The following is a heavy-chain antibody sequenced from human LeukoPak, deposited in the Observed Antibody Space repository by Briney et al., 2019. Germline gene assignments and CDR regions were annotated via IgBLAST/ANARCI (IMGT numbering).Heavy chain of an antibody. CDR3: ARLITGIAVAGTGRGYYFDY. Sequence: PSETLSLTCTVSGGSISSYYWSWIRLPPGKGLEWIGYIYYSGSTNYDPSLRSRVTISVDTSKNQFSLKLSSVTAADTAVYYCARLITGIAVAGTGRGYYFDYWGQGTLVTVSS. J-gene: IGHJ4*02. V-gene: IGHV4-59*08. D-gene: IGHD6-19*01. CDR1: GGSISSYY. CDR2: IYYSGST.